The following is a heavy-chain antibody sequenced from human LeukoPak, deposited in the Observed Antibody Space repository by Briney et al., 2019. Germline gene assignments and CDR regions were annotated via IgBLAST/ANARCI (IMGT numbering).Heavy chain of an antibody. CDR3: ARGLVGATIGVY. D-gene: IGHD1-26*01. J-gene: IGHJ4*02. Sequence: PGGSLRLSCAASGFTFSSYSMHWLRQAPGKGLAWVSSISSSSSYIYYADSVKGRFTISRDNAKNSLYLQMNSLRAEDTAVYYCARGLVGATIGVYWGQGTLVTASS. CDR1: GFTFSSYS. CDR2: ISSSSSYI. V-gene: IGHV3-21*01.